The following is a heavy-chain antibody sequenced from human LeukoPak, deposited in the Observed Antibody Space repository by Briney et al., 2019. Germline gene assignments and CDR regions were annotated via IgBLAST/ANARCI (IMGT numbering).Heavy chain of an antibody. CDR1: GFTFSSYW. Sequence: GGSLRLSCAASGFTFSSYWMSWVRQAPGKGLEWVAVISYDGSNKYYADSVKGRFTISRDNSKNTLYLQMNSLRAEDTAVYYCARDKDGPYYDILTGYRNFDYWGQGTLVTVSS. CDR2: ISYDGSNK. V-gene: IGHV3-30*03. D-gene: IGHD3-9*01. J-gene: IGHJ4*02. CDR3: ARDKDGPYYDILTGYRNFDY.